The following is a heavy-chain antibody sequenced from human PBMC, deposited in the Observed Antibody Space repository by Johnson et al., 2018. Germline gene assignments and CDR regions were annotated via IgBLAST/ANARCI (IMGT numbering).Heavy chain of an antibody. CDR1: GFTFSSYA. CDR2: ISGSGGRT. V-gene: IGHV3-23*01. CDR3: ARVATPTLPSNYYYMDV. Sequence: VQLREAGGGLVQPGGSLRLFCAASGFTFSSYAMSWVRQAPGKGLEWVSAISGSGGRTYYADSVKGRFTISRDNSKNTLYLQMNSLRAEDTAVYYCARVATPTLPSNYYYMDVWGKGTTVTVSS. D-gene: IGHD5-12*01. J-gene: IGHJ6*03.